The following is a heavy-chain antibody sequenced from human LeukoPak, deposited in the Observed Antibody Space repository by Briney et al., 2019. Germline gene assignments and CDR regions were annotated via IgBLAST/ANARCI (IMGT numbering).Heavy chain of an antibody. Sequence: RSLRLSCAASGFTFSSYGMHWVRQAPGKGLEWVAVISYDGSNKYYADSVKGRFTISRDNSKNTLYLQMNSLRAEDTAVYYCAKDLPGALDYWGQGTLVTVSS. D-gene: IGHD3-10*01. CDR1: GFTFSSYG. J-gene: IGHJ4*02. CDR2: ISYDGSNK. CDR3: AKDLPGALDY. V-gene: IGHV3-30*18.